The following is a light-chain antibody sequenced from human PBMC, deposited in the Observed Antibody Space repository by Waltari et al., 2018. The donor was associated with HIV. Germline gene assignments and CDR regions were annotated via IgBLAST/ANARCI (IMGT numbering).Light chain of an antibody. CDR3: QSYDIRHGVWV. V-gene: IGLV1-40*01. CDR1: ARTNVGTTYD. J-gene: IGLJ3*02. CDR2: TNA. Sequence: QSALTQPPSVSGAPGQRVTISCTGLARTNVGTTYDVHWYQQFPGSAHRLLISTNAHRPSAVPERFSGSKSGTSASLSITGIQPEDEATYYCQSYDIRHGVWVFGGGTQVTVL.